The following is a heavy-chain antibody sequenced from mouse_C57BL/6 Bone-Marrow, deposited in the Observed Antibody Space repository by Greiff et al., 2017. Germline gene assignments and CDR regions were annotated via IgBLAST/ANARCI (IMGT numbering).Heavy chain of an antibody. Sequence: EVQLVESGGGLVQPGGSLKLSCAASGFTFSDYYMYWVRQTPEKRLEWVAYISNGGGSTYYPDTVKGRFTFSRDNAKNTLYLQMSRLKSEDTAMYYCARSSTTGWYFDVWGTGTTVTVSS. CDR1: GFTFSDYY. CDR2: ISNGGGST. CDR3: ARSSTTGWYFDV. D-gene: IGHD1-1*01. J-gene: IGHJ1*03. V-gene: IGHV5-12*01.